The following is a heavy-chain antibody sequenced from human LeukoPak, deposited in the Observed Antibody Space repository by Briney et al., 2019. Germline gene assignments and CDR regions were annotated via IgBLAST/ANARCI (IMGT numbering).Heavy chain of an antibody. CDR3: ARVDYGDYNFDY. V-gene: IGHV1-18*04. CDR1: GYTFTSYG. CDR2: ISAYNGNT. J-gene: IGHJ4*02. Sequence: ASVKVSCKASGYTFTSYGISWVRQAPGQGLEWMGWISAYNGNTNYAQKLQGRVTMTTDTSTSTAYMELRSLRSDYTAVYYCARVDYGDYNFDYWGQGTLVTVSS. D-gene: IGHD4-17*01.